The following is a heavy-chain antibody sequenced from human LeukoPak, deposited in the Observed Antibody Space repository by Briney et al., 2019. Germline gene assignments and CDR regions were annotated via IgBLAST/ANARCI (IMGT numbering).Heavy chain of an antibody. CDR3: ARDTGAGGVFY. D-gene: IGHD3-16*01. CDR2: IYPGDSDP. CDR1: GYSFTTYW. J-gene: IGHJ4*02. Sequence: GESLKISCKGSGYSFTTYWVGWLRQMPGKGLEWMGTIYPGDSDPRYSPSFQGQVTISADKSTSTAYLQWSSLKASDTAIYYCARDTGAGGVFYWGQGTLVTVSS. V-gene: IGHV5-51*01.